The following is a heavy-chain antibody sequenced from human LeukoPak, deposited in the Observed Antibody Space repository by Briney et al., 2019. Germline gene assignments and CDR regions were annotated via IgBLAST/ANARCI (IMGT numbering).Heavy chain of an antibody. CDR3: ARASLTALFDY. J-gene: IGHJ4*02. CDR1: GGSFSGYY. V-gene: IGHV4-59*01. CDR2: IYYSGST. Sequence: SETLSLTCAVYGGSFSGYYWSWIRQPPGKGLEWIGYIYYSGSTNYNPSLKSRVTISVDTSKNQFSLKLSSVTAADTAVYYCARASLTALFDYWGQGTLVTVSS.